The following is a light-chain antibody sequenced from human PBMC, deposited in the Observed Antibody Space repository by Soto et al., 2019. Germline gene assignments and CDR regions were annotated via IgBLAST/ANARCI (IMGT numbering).Light chain of an antibody. Sequence: IHMTQSPSTLSASAGDRVTITCRASQTIXSWLAWYQQKPGKAPKVLXAYASNLERGSPSRFSGSGSGTEFTLTISSLQPDDFANYYCQQYETDSWTFGQGTKVDIK. CDR3: QQYETDSWT. J-gene: IGKJ1*01. CDR1: QTIXSW. CDR2: YAS. V-gene: IGKV1-5*01.